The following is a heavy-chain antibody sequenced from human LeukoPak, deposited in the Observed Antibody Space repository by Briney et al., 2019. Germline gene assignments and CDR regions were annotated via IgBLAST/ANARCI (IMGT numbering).Heavy chain of an antibody. CDR2: INPNSGGT. D-gene: IGHD4-17*01. V-gene: IGHV1-2*02. Sequence: ASVKVSCKASGYTFTGYYMHWVRQAPGQGLEWMGWINPNSGGTNYAQKFQGRVTMTRDTSISTAYMELSRLRSDDTAVYYCARVEDYGDYPGAFDIWGQGTMVTASS. J-gene: IGHJ3*02. CDR1: GYTFTGYY. CDR3: ARVEDYGDYPGAFDI.